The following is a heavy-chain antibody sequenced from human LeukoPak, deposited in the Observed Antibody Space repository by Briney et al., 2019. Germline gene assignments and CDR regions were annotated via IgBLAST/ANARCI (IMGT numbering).Heavy chain of an antibody. CDR3: ARAYLYTVATGF. CDR2: ISSSSSYI. D-gene: IGHD4-23*01. J-gene: IGHJ4*02. V-gene: IGHV3-21*01. CDR1: GFTFSSYA. Sequence: GGSLRLSCAASGFTFSSYAMSWVRQAPGKGLEWVSSISSSSSYIYYADSVKGRFTISRDNAKNSLYLQMNSLRAEDTAVYYCARAYLYTVATGFWGQGTLVTVSS.